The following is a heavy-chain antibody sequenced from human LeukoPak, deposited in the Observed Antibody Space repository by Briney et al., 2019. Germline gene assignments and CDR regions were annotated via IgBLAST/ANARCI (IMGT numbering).Heavy chain of an antibody. CDR2: ISSSSTI. CDR3: ARQAAMVLWFDP. Sequence: GGSLRLSCAASGFTFSSYSMNWVRQAPGKGLEWVSYISSSSTIYYADSVKGRFTISRDNAKNSLYLQMNSLRAEDTAVYYCARQAAMVLWFDPWGQGTLVTVSS. D-gene: IGHD5-18*01. J-gene: IGHJ5*02. V-gene: IGHV3-48*04. CDR1: GFTFSSYS.